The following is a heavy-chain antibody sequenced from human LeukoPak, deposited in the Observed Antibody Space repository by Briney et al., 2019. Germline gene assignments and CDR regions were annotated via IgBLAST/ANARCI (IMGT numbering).Heavy chain of an antibody. J-gene: IGHJ4*02. CDR1: GFTFSSYG. CDR3: ARYYYDSSGYYYFDY. V-gene: IGHV3-23*01. D-gene: IGHD3-22*01. CDR2: IGGSGDRT. Sequence: GGSLRLSCAASGFTFSSYGMHWVRQSPGKGLEWVSGIGGSGDRTYYADSVKGRFSISRDNSKNTLYLQINSLRVEDTAVYYCARYYYDSSGYYYFDYWGQGTLVTVSS.